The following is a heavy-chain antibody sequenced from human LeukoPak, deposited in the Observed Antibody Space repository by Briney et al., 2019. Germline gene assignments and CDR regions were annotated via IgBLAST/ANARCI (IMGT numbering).Heavy chain of an antibody. CDR1: GXIFSSYG. CDR3: AKDRNFEGGTTAGYFHL. CDR2: ISYDGTDK. V-gene: IGHV3-30*18. D-gene: IGHD1-7*01. Sequence: GGSLRLSCAASGXIFSSYGVHWVRQAPGKGLEWAAVISYDGTDKDYADSVKGRFTISRDNSNNTLYLQMNSLRAEDTAVYYCAKDRNFEGGTTAGYFHLWGQGTLVTVSS. J-gene: IGHJ1*01.